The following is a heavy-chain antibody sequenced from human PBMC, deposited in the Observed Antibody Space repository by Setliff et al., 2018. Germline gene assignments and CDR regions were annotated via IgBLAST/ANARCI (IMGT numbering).Heavy chain of an antibody. Sequence: PSETLSLTCTVSGGSISSGGYYWTWIRQHPGKGLEWIGHIYYSGTTYYNPSLKSRVSMSVDTSKNHFSLKLTSVTATDTAVYYCARGTTVVTSPFDYWGQGTLVTVSS. CDR2: IYYSGTT. V-gene: IGHV4-31*03. CDR3: ARGTTVVTSPFDY. CDR1: GGSISSGGYY. D-gene: IGHD4-17*01. J-gene: IGHJ4*02.